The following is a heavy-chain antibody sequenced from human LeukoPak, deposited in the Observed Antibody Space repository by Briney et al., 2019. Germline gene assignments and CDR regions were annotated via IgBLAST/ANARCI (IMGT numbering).Heavy chain of an antibody. CDR2: INHRRST. V-gene: IGHV4-34*01. CDR1: GGSFSGYY. Sequence: SETLSLTCAVYGGSFSGYYWSWIRQPPGKGLEWIGEINHRRSTNYNPSLKSRVTMSVDTSKNQFSLNLSSVTAADTAVYYCAGGKFWSGYSIWGQGPLVTVSS. D-gene: IGHD3-3*01. J-gene: IGHJ4*02. CDR3: AGGKFWSGYSI.